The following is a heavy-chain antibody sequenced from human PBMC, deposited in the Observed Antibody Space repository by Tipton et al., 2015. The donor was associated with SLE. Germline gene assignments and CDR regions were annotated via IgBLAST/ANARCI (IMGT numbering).Heavy chain of an antibody. D-gene: IGHD3-16*01. J-gene: IGHJ6*02. CDR1: GASVSSFC. CDR2: VCNSGSA. V-gene: IGHV4-59*08. Sequence: TLSLTCTVSGASVSSFCWNWIRQSPGKGLEWIGCVCNSGSANYDPSLKSRGTISVDTPRNHFSLGLTSVTAADTAVYYCARQRLRLLSPLDSWGQGTTVTVSS. CDR3: ARQRLRLLSPLDS.